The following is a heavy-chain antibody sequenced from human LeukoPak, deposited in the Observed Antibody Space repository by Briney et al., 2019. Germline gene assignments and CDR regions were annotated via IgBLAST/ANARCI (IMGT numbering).Heavy chain of an antibody. J-gene: IGHJ4*02. Sequence: SETLSLTCTVSGGSISTYYWTWIRQPPGKGLEWIGYIYYSGSTNYNPSLKSRVSISLDTSKNQFSLKLSSVTAADTAVYYCARLTYGSGSYWYFDYWGQGTLVTVSS. CDR2: IYYSGST. V-gene: IGHV4-59*08. CDR3: ARLTYGSGSYWYFDY. CDR1: GGSISTYY. D-gene: IGHD3-10*01.